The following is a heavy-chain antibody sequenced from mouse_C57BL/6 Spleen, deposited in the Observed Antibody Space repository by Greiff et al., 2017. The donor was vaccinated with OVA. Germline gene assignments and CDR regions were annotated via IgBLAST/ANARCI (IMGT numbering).Heavy chain of an antibody. V-gene: IGHV1-64*01. CDR3: ARGGSYAMDY. J-gene: IGHJ4*01. CDR2: IYPNSGST. CDR1: GYTFTSYW. Sequence: QVQLQQPGAELVKPGASVKLSCKASGYTFTSYWMHWVKQRPGQGLEWIGMIYPNSGSTNYNEKFKSKATMTVDKSSSTAYMQLSSLTSEDSAVYYCARGGSYAMDYWGQGTSVTVSS.